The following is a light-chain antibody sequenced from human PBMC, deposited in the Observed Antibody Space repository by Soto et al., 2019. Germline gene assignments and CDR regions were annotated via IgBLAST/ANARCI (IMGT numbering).Light chain of an antibody. CDR2: DSS. CDR1: QSVSSH. Sequence: EIRMTQSPATLSLSPGDNATLSVRASQSVSSHVVWYQQKPCQAPRLLISDSSTRAPGIPARFSGSGSGTEFTLTISSLQPDDFATYYCQQYNHYWTFGQGTKVDIK. CDR3: QQYNHYWT. V-gene: IGKV3D-15*01. J-gene: IGKJ1*01.